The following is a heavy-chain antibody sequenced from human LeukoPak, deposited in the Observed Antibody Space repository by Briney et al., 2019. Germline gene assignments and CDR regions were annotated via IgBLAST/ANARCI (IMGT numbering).Heavy chain of an antibody. V-gene: IGHV1-2*02. CDR3: ARAHSTIAARRLDY. CDR1: GYTFTDYY. J-gene: IGHJ4*02. D-gene: IGHD6-6*01. Sequence: ASVKVSCKASGYTFTDYYIHWVRQAPGQGLEWMGWNNPNSGGTIYARMFEGRVTMTRDTSISTAYMELRRLTSDDTAVYYCARAHSTIAARRLDYWGQGTLVTVSS. CDR2: NNPNSGGT.